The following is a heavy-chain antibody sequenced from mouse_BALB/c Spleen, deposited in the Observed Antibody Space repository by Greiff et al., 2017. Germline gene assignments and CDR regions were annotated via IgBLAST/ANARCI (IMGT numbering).Heavy chain of an antibody. Sequence: EVKVEESGGGLVKPGGSLKLSCAASGFTFSSYAMSWVRQTPEKRLEWVASISSGGSTYYPDSVKGRFTISRDNARNILYLQMSSLRSEDTAMYYCARGDSGYAMDYWGQGTSVTVSS. J-gene: IGHJ4*01. CDR3: ARGDSGYAMDY. D-gene: IGHD4-1*01. CDR1: GFTFSSYA. V-gene: IGHV5-6-5*01. CDR2: ISSGGST.